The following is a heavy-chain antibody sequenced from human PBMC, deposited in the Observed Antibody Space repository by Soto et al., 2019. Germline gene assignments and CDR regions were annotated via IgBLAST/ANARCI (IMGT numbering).Heavy chain of an antibody. CDR1: GGTFSSYT. V-gene: IGHV1-69*04. J-gene: IGHJ4*02. CDR3: ARDSDGSGSKGSYFDY. Sequence: ASVKVSCKASGGTFSSYTISWVRQAPGQGLEWMGRIIPILGIANYAQKFQGRVTITADKSTSTAYMELSSLRSEDTAVYYCARDSDGSGSKGSYFDYWGQGTLVTVSS. CDR2: IIPILGIA. D-gene: IGHD3-10*01.